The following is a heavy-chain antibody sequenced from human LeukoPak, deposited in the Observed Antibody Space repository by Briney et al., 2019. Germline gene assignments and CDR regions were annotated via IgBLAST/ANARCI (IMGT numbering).Heavy chain of an antibody. CDR1: GGSISSYY. V-gene: IGHV4-4*07. CDR2: IYTSGSA. CDR3: ARLSSSWYSVWFDP. J-gene: IGHJ5*02. D-gene: IGHD6-13*01. Sequence: SETLSLTCTVSGGSISSYYWSWIRQPAGKGQEWIGRIYTSGSANYNPSLKSRVTMSVDTSKNQFSLKLSSVTAADTAVYYCARLSSSWYSVWFDPWGQGTLVTVSS.